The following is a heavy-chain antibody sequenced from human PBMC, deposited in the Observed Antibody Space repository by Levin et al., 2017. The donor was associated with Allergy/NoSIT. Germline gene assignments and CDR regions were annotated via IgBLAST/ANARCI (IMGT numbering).Heavy chain of an antibody. V-gene: IGHV3-7*01. CDR1: GFTFSSYW. D-gene: IGHD2-8*01. CDR3: ARERMSTNGGWYGRDY. Sequence: PGGSLRLSCAASGFTFSSYWMSWVRQAPGKGLEWVANINQDGSQKYYADFVKGRFTISRDNAKKSLDLQMNSLRAEDTAVYYCARERMSTNGGWYGRDYWGQGALVTVSS. CDR2: INQDGSQK. J-gene: IGHJ4*02.